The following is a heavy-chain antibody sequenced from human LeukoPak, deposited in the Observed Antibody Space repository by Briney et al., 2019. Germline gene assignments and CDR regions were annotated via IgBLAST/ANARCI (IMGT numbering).Heavy chain of an antibody. CDR2: ISYDGSNK. D-gene: IGHD5-12*01. CDR3: ASMATRYYFDY. J-gene: IGHJ4*02. Sequence: GRSLRPSCAASGFTFSSYAMHWVRQAPGKGLEWVAVISYDGSNKYYADSVKGRFTISRDNSKNTLYLQMNSLRAEDTAVYYCASMATRYYFDYWGQGTLVTVSS. CDR1: GFTFSSYA. V-gene: IGHV3-30*04.